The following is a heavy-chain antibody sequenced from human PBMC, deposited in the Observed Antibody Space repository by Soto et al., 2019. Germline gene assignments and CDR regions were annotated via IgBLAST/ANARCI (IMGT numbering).Heavy chain of an antibody. V-gene: IGHV3-30*18. CDR2: ISYDDVYK. Sequence: QVQLVESGGGVVQPGTSLRLSCAASGFTFSSYDMHWVRQAPGKGLEWVAIISYDDVYKHYGDSVMGRFTISRDNSKNTLYLQMNSLTAEDTAVYYCAKELTGWYDFDYWGQGTLVTVSS. D-gene: IGHD6-19*01. J-gene: IGHJ4*02. CDR1: GFTFSSYD. CDR3: AKELTGWYDFDY.